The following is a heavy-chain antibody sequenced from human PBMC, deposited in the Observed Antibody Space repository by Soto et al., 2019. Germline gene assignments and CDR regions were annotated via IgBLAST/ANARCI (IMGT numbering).Heavy chain of an antibody. CDR1: GGTFSRHA. J-gene: IGHJ4*02. V-gene: IGHV1-69*13. Sequence: SVKVSCKASGGTFSRHAFSWVRQAPGQGLEWMGGIIPMFGTPNYSEKFQGRLSITADESTTTVYMQLSSLRSEDTAVYYCARQFDSDSSSHYYAYWGQGTLVTVSS. D-gene: IGHD3-22*01. CDR3: ARQFDSDSSSHYYAY. CDR2: IIPMFGTP.